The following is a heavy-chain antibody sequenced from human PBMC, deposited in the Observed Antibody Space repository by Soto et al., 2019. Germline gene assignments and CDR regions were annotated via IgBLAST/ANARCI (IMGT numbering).Heavy chain of an antibody. Sequence: GESLKISCKGSGYNFAGYWIAWVRQMPGKGLELMGIIYPSDSDTRYRPSFQGQVTISADKSISSTYLQWSSLRASDTAMYYCTRGGVSTRTFDYWGQGTPVTVSS. CDR1: GYNFAGYW. V-gene: IGHV5-51*01. CDR3: TRGGVSTRTFDY. D-gene: IGHD3-3*01. J-gene: IGHJ4*02. CDR2: IYPSDSDT.